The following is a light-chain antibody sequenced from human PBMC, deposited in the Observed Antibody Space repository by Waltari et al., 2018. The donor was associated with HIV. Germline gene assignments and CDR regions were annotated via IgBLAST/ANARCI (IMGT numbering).Light chain of an antibody. CDR3: QSYDSTLNAAVV. V-gene: IGLV1-40*01. CDR2: GNK. CDR1: SSNIAADYD. J-gene: IGLJ2*01. Sequence: QSVLTQPPSVSGAPGQRVTISCTGSSSNIAADYDLHWYQQIPGTAPKLLLSGNKNRPVWVPGRFSASKSGPAASLAITGLQPGDEAEYFCQSYDSTLNAAVVFGGGTELTVL.